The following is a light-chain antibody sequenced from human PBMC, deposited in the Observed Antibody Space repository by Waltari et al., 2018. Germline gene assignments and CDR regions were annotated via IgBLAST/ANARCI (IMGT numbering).Light chain of an antibody. J-gene: IGKJ2*03. CDR1: QNVDSN. CDR3: HQYNNGAPYS. Sequence: VMTQSPATLSVSPGDRVTLSCRASQNVDSNVAGYQQKPGQAPRLLIYGASSTATGIPARFSGSGSGTEFTLTISSLQSEDFAVYFCHQYNNGAPYSFGQGTKLEIK. CDR2: GAS. V-gene: IGKV3-15*01.